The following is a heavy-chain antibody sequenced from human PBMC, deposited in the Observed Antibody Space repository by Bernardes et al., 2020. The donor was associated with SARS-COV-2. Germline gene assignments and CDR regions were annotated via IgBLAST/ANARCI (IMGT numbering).Heavy chain of an antibody. D-gene: IGHD3-22*01. CDR1: GFTFSSYE. CDR3: ARSVSSGYHYSGYYYYGMDV. V-gene: IGHV3-48*03. J-gene: IGHJ6*02. Sequence: GGSLRLSCAASGFTFSSYEMNWVRQAPGKGLEWVSYISSSGSTIYYADSVKGRFTISRDNAKNSLYLQMNSLRAEDTAVYYCARSVSSGYHYSGYYYYGMDVWGQGTTVTVSS. CDR2: ISSSGSTI.